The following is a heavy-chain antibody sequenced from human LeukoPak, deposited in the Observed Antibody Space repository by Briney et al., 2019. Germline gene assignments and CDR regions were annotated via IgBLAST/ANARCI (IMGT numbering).Heavy chain of an antibody. D-gene: IGHD2-8*02. CDR2: ISGSGGTP. CDR1: GFTFSSHA. J-gene: IGHJ4*02. CDR3: AKDLLVGPTDY. Sequence: PGGSLRLSCAASGFTFSSHATSWVRQAPGKGLEWVSTISGSGGTPYYADSVKGRFTISRDNSKNTLFLQMNSLRAEDTAVYYCAKDLLVGPTDYWGQGTLVTVSS. V-gene: IGHV3-23*01.